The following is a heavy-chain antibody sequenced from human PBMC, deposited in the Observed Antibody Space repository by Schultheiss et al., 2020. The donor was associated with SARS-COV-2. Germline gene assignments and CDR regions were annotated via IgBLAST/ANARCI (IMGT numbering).Heavy chain of an antibody. CDR2: IYTSGST. CDR1: GGSISSYY. D-gene: IGHD3-22*01. Sequence: SETLSLTCTVSGGSISSYYWSWIRQPPGKGLEWIGRIYTSGSTNYNPSLKSRVTISVDTSKNQFSLKLSSVTAADTAVYYCAREGRRLTYYYDSSGYFFDYWGQGTLVTVSS. CDR3: AREGRRLTYYYDSSGYFFDY. J-gene: IGHJ4*02. V-gene: IGHV4-4*07.